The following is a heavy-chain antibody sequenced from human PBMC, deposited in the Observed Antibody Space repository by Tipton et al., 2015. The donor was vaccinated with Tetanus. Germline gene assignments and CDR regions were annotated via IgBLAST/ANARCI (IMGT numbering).Heavy chain of an antibody. CDR1: GFTFSSYS. V-gene: IGHV3-21*01. Sequence: SLRLSCAVSGFTFSSYSMNWIRQAPGKGLEWVSSINSSRTYIYYADSVKGRFTISRDNAKNSLYLQMNSLRAEDTAVYYCARVAPDFLTGSADYWGQGPLVPVSS. J-gene: IGHJ4*02. D-gene: IGHD3-9*01. CDR3: ARVAPDFLTGSADY. CDR2: INSSRTYI.